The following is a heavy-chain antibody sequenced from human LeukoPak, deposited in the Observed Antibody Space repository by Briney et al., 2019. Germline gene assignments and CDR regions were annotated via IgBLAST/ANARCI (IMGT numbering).Heavy chain of an antibody. Sequence: SETLSLTCTVSGYSISSGYYWGWIRQPPGKGLEWIGTIYHSGSTYYTPSLKSRVTISVDTSKNQFSLKLSSVTAADTAVYYCARVEEGYGSGRRENYYYYYMDVWGKGTTVTISS. CDR3: ARVEEGYGSGRRENYYYYYMDV. CDR1: GYSISSGYY. D-gene: IGHD3-10*01. CDR2: IYHSGST. J-gene: IGHJ6*03. V-gene: IGHV4-38-2*02.